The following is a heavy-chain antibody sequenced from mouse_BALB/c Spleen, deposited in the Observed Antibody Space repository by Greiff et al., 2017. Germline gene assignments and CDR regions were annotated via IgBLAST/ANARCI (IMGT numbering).Heavy chain of an antibody. V-gene: IGHV5-6-4*01. CDR2: ISSGGSYT. D-gene: IGHD3-3*01. Sequence: EVKVVESGGGLVKPGGSLKLSCAASGFTFSSYTMSWVRQTPEKRLEWVATISSGGSYTYYPDSVKGRFTISRDNAKNTLYLQMSSLKSEDTAMYYCTRDRGRYAMDDWGQGTSGTVAS. CDR3: TRDRGRYAMDD. CDR1: GFTFSSYT. J-gene: IGHJ4*01.